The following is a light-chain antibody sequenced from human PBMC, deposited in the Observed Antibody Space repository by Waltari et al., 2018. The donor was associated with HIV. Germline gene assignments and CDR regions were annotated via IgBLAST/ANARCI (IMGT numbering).Light chain of an antibody. V-gene: IGLV4-69*01. CDR3: QTWGTGSWV. J-gene: IGLJ3*02. CDR2: LNSEGSH. Sequence: QLVLTQSPSASASLGASVKLTCTLSSGHSRYALAWHQQQPEKGPRYLMNLNSEGSHSKGDGIPYRFSGSSSGAERYLTISSLQSEDEADYYCQTWGTGSWVFGGGTKLTVL. CDR1: SGHSRYA.